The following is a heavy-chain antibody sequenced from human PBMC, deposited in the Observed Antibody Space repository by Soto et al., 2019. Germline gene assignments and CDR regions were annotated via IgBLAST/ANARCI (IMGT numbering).Heavy chain of an antibody. D-gene: IGHD3-3*01. CDR2: IIPIFGTA. J-gene: IGHJ5*02. Sequence: XSVKLSCRASVGTFSSYAISWVRQAPGQGLEWMGGIIPIFGTANYAQKFQGRVTITADKSTSTAYMELSSLRSEDTAVYYCARAGDFWSGYYRNNWFDPWGQGTLVTVSS. V-gene: IGHV1-69*06. CDR1: VGTFSSYA. CDR3: ARAGDFWSGYYRNNWFDP.